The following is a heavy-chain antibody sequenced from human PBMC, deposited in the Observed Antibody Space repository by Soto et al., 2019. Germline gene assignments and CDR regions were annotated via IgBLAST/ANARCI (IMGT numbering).Heavy chain of an antibody. CDR3: AKEAGRAQPLDY. Sequence: QVQLVESGAGVVQPGRSLRLSCAASGFTFRRYGMQWVRQAPGKGLEWVAVISYDGSAKYYAESMKGRLTISRDDSKNTVYLQVNSLRVDDTAVYYCAKEAGRAQPLDYWGQGTLVTVSS. J-gene: IGHJ4*02. CDR2: ISYDGSAK. CDR1: GFTFRRYG. V-gene: IGHV3-30*18. D-gene: IGHD6-19*01.